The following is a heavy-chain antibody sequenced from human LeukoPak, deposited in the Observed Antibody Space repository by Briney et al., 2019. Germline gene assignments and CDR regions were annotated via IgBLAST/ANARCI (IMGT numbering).Heavy chain of an antibody. CDR1: GFTFSSYG. CDR3: ARERVRGVIRYYFDY. J-gene: IGHJ4*02. V-gene: IGHV3-33*01. Sequence: PGRSLRLSCAASGFTFSSYGMHWVRQAPGKGLEWVAVIWYDGSNKYYADSVKGRFTISRDNSKNTLYLQMNSLRAEDTAVYYCARERVRGVIRYYFDYWGQGTLVTVSS. D-gene: IGHD3-10*01. CDR2: IWYDGSNK.